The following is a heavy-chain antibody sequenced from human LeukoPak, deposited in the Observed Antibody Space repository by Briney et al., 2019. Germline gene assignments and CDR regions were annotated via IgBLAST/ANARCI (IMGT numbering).Heavy chain of an antibody. Sequence: SQTLSLTCTVSGGSISSGNYYWSWIRQPAGKGLEWIGRIYATGSTNYNPSLKSRVTISVDTSKNQFSLKLSSVTAADTAVYYCARAVGSSESNWFDPWGQRTLATVSS. CDR2: IYATGST. J-gene: IGHJ5*02. CDR1: GGSISSGNYY. V-gene: IGHV4-61*02. CDR3: ARAVGSSESNWFDP. D-gene: IGHD1-26*01.